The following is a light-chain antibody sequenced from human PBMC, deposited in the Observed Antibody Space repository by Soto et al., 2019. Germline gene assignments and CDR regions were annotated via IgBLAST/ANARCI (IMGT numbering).Light chain of an antibody. CDR1: QSITNY. Sequence: EIVLTQSPATLSLSPGERATLSCRASQSITNYLGWYQQKPGQAPRLLIYATSNRATGIPARFSGSGSGTDFTLTISRLEPEDFAVYYCQQYGSSPPITFGQGTRLEIK. CDR3: QQYGSSPPIT. CDR2: ATS. J-gene: IGKJ5*01. V-gene: IGKV3-20*01.